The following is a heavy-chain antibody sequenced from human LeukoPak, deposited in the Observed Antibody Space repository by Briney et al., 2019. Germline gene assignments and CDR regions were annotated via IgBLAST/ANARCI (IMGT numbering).Heavy chain of an antibody. J-gene: IGHJ4*02. Sequence: SETLSLTCTVSGGXITYYYCSWIRQPPGKGLEWIGYIYYTGSTNYHPSLKSRVTISVDTSKNQVSLKLSSVTAADTAVYYCARGAPFDYWGQGTLVTVSS. CDR3: ARGAPFDY. CDR1: GGXITYYY. V-gene: IGHV4-59*01. CDR2: IYYTGST.